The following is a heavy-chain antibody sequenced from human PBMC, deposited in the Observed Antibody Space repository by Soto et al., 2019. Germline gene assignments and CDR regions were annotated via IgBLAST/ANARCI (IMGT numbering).Heavy chain of an antibody. J-gene: IGHJ6*02. CDR1: GFTFSSYA. CDR2: ISGSGGST. V-gene: IGHV3-23*01. CDR3: AKDLRYGDYYYYGMDV. Sequence: GGSLRLSCAASGFTFSSYAMSCVRQAPGKGLEWVSAISGSGGSTYYADSVKGRFTISRDNSKNTLYLQMNSLRAEDTAVYYCAKDLRYGDYYYYGMDVWGQGTTVTVS. D-gene: IGHD4-17*01.